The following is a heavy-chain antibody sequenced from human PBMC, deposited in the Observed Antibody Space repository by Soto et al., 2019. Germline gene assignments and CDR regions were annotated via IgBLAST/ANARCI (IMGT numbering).Heavy chain of an antibody. CDR2: ISAYNGKT. D-gene: IGHD6-19*01. CDR1: GYTFTSYG. CDR3: ARKVYTGAGMEWIDACDI. V-gene: IGHV1-18*04. Sequence: GDSVKVACKASGYTFTSYGISWVLQAPGQGLEWMGWISAYNGKTNYAQKLKGRVTMTTDTSTSTEYMELRSLRSDDTDVYYCARKVYTGAGMEWIDACDIWGHGTMVTV. J-gene: IGHJ3*02.